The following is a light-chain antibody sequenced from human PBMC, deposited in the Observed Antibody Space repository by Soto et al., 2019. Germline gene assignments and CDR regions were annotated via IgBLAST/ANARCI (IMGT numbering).Light chain of an antibody. CDR3: QQYNSLWT. CDR2: DAS. J-gene: IGKJ1*01. Sequence: DIQVTQSPSTLSASVGDRVTITCRASQSISSWLAWYQQKPGKAPKLLIYDASSLESGFPSRFSGSGSGTEFTLTISSLQPDDFATYYCQQYNSLWTFGQGTKVEIK. V-gene: IGKV1-5*01. CDR1: QSISSW.